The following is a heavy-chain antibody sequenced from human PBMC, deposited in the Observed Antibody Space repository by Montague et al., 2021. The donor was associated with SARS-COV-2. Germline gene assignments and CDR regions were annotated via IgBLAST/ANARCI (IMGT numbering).Heavy chain of an antibody. CDR2: ISYDGSNK. CDR3: ARELTYYGMDV. Sequence: SLRLSCAASGFTFSSYAMHWVRQAPGKGLKWVAVISYDGSNKYYADSVKGRFTISRDNSKNTLYLQMNSLRAEDTAVYYCARELTYYGMDVWGQGTTVTVSS. CDR1: GFTFSSYA. D-gene: IGHD2-21*02. J-gene: IGHJ6*02. V-gene: IGHV3-30-3*01.